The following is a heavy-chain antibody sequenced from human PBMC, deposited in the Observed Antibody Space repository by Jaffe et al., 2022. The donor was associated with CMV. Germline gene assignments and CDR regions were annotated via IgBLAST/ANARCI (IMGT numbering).Heavy chain of an antibody. V-gene: IGHV1-8*01. CDR3: ARGLTPYYDFWMPNLWFDP. CDR2: MNPNSGNT. CDR1: GYTFTSYD. J-gene: IGHJ5*02. D-gene: IGHD3-3*01. Sequence: QVQLVQSGAEVKKPGASVKVSCKASGYTFTSYDINWVRQATGQGLEWMGWMNPNSGNTGYAQKFQGRVTMTRNTSISTAYMELSSLRSEDTAVYYCARGLTPYYDFWMPNLWFDPWGQGTLVTVSS.